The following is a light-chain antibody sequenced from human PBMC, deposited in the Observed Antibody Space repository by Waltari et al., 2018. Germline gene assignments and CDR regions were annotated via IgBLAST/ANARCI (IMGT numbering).Light chain of an antibody. CDR3: QQYYSTPLT. V-gene: IGKV3-15*01. J-gene: IGKJ4*01. CDR1: QSVRDT. Sequence: EIVLTQSPAILSVSPGEGATLSCRASQSVRDTLAWYQPKPGQAPRLLIFGASTRATGFPARFSGSGSGTEFTLTITSLQSEDSAVYFCQQYYSTPLTFGGGTKVEIK. CDR2: GAS.